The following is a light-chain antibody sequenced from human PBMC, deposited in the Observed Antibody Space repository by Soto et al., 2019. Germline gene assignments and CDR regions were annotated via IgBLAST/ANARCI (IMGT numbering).Light chain of an antibody. CDR2: NDN. CDR3: AAWDDSLHVI. CDR1: SSNIGSRT. J-gene: IGLJ2*01. Sequence: QLVLTQPPSASATPGQRVTISCSGSSSNIGSRTVNWYQQLPGSAPKLLVYNDNQRPSGVPDRFSGSKSGTSASLAISGLQSEDEADYYCAAWDDSLHVIFGGGTKLTVL. V-gene: IGLV1-44*01.